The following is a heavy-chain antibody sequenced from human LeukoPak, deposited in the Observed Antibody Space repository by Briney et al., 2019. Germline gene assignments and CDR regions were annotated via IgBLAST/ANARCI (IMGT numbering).Heavy chain of an antibody. CDR3: AEGGILNRYYFDY. CDR2: ISGSGGST. D-gene: IGHD2-8*01. CDR1: GFTFSSYA. Sequence: PGGSLRLSCAASGFTFSSYAMSWVRQAPGKGLEWVSAISGSGGSTYYADSVKGRFTISRDNSKNTLYLQMNSLRAEDTAVYYCAEGGILNRYYFDYWGQGTLVTVSS. V-gene: IGHV3-23*01. J-gene: IGHJ4*02.